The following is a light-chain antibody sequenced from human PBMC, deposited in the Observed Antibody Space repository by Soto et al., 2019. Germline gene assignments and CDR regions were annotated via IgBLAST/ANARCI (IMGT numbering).Light chain of an antibody. CDR3: QQRSNSIT. J-gene: IGKJ5*01. CDR1: QSVAGS. Sequence: EFVLTQSPATLSLSPGERAILSCRASQSVAGSLAWYQQKPGQAPRLLIYDISTRAAAIPARFSGSGSGTDFTLTVSSLEPEDFALYYCQQRSNSITFGQGTRLEIK. V-gene: IGKV3-11*01. CDR2: DIS.